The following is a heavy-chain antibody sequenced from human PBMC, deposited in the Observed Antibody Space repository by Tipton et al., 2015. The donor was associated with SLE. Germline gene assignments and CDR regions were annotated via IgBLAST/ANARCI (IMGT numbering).Heavy chain of an antibody. V-gene: IGHV3-23*01. J-gene: IGHJ4*02. CDR2: ISSSGGST. CDR3: VKGDAVAGFDY. D-gene: IGHD6-19*01. Sequence: SLRLSCAASGFTFSSYWMSWIRQAPGKGLEWVSYISSSGGSTYYADSVKGRFTISRDNSKNTLYLQMNSLRAEDTAVYYCVKGDAVAGFDYWGQGTLVTVSS. CDR1: GFTFSSYW.